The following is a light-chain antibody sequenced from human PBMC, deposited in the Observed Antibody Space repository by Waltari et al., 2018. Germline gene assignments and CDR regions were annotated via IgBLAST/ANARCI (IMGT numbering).Light chain of an antibody. CDR2: GAS. J-gene: IGKJ4*01. CDR3: QQSYGLPQLT. CDR1: QSIGSY. V-gene: IGKV1-39*01. Sequence: DIQLTQSPSPLSASVADRVTITCRASQSIGSYLHWYQQKAGKAPRLLIYGASTLQSGVPSRFSGSGSGTDFTLTISGLQPEDFATYYCQQSYGLPQLTFGGGTKVEIK.